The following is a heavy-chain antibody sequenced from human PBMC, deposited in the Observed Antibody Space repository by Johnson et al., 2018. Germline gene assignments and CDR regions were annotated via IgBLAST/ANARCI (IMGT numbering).Heavy chain of an antibody. CDR2: ISYDGSNK. CDR3: ARLEYDATGYFQH. V-gene: IGHV3-30*03. CDR1: GFTFSSYG. J-gene: IGHJ1*01. Sequence: QVQLVQSGGGVVQPGRSLRLSCAASGFTFSSYGMHWVRQAPGKGLEWVAVISYDGSNKYYADSVKGRFTISRDNSKNTLYLQVNSLRAEDTAVYYCARLEYDATGYFQHWGQGTLVTVSS. D-gene: IGHD3-3*01.